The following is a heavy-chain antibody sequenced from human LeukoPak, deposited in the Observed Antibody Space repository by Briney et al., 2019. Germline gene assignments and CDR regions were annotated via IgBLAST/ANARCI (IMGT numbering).Heavy chain of an antibody. CDR2: IKQDGSEK. J-gene: IGHJ6*02. CDR1: GFTISSYW. CDR3: AREGCSSTSCYRVPYYYYYYGMDV. V-gene: IGHV3-7*01. D-gene: IGHD2-2*01. Sequence: TGGSLRLSCAASGFTISSYWMSWLRQAPGQGLEWVANIKQDGSEKYYEDSVKGRFTISRDNAKNSLYLQMNSLRAEDTAVYYCAREGCSSTSCYRVPYYYYYYGMDVWGQGTTVTVSS.